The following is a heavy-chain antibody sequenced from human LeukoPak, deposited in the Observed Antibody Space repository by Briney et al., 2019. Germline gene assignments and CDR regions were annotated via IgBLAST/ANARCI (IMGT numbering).Heavy chain of an antibody. CDR1: GFTVSNNY. V-gene: IGHV3-53*01. CDR2: ISGGGNT. CDR3: AGDPIENGDLDYLDS. J-gene: IGHJ4*02. Sequence: GGSLRLSCAVSGFTVSNNYMSWVRQAPGKGLEWVSVISGGGNTYDADSVKGRFTISRDNSKNTLYLQMNSLRAEDTAVYYCAGDPIENGDLDYLDSWGQGTLVIVSS. D-gene: IGHD2-21*02.